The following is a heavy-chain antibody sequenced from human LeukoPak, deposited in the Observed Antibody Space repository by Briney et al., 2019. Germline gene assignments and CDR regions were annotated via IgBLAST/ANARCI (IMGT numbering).Heavy chain of an antibody. CDR1: GGSINNYY. CDR2: ISYRGTT. J-gene: IGHJ3*02. CDR3: ARDGTTNAFDI. D-gene: IGHD1-7*01. V-gene: IGHV4-59*12. Sequence: SETLSLTCTVSGGSINNYYWSWIRQPPGKGLEWIGYISYRGTTKYNSSLKSRVTMSVDTSKNQFSLKLSSVTAADTAVYYCARDGTTNAFDIWGQGTMVTVSS.